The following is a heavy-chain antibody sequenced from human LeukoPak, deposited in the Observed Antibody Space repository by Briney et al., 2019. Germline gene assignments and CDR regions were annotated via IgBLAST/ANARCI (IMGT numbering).Heavy chain of an antibody. CDR3: ARHGISSGYYRYYYYGMDV. Sequence: GESLKISCKGSGYSFTSYWIGWVRQMPGKGLEWMGIIYPGDSDTRYSPSFQGQVTISADKSISTAYLQWSSLKASDTAMYYSARHGISSGYYRYYYYGMDVWGQGTTVTVSS. V-gene: IGHV5-51*01. CDR1: GYSFTSYW. D-gene: IGHD3-22*01. J-gene: IGHJ6*02. CDR2: IYPGDSDT.